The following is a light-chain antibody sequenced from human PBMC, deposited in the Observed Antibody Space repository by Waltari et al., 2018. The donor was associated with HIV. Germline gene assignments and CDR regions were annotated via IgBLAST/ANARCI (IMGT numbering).Light chain of an antibody. V-gene: IGLV2-23*02. CDR3: CSYAGSSTYV. J-gene: IGLJ1*01. Sequence: QSALTQPPSVSGSPGQSVSISCPGTTSDVGFYDYVSWYQQYPGKAPKLIIFDVNQRPSGVSNRFSGSKSGNTASLTISGLQAEDEADYYCCSYAGSSTYVFGTGTKVTVL. CDR2: DVN. CDR1: TSDVGFYDY.